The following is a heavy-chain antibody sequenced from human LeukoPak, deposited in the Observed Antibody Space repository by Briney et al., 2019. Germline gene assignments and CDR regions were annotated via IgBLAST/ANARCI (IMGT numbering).Heavy chain of an antibody. CDR3: ARRVLRGVWFDP. J-gene: IGHJ5*02. V-gene: IGHV1-2*02. CDR1: GYTFTDYY. Sequence: ASVKVSCKTSGYTFTDYYIHWVRQAPGQGFEWMGWINPKSGRTNYAQILQGRVAMTRDTSINTVYMDLTTLTSDDTAIYYCARRVLRGVWFDPWGQGTQVIVSS. D-gene: IGHD3-10*01. CDR2: INPKSGRT.